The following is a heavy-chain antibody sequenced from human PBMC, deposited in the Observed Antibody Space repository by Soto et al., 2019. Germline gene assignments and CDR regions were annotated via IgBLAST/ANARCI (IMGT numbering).Heavy chain of an antibody. CDR1: GGSISSSSYY. Sequence: SETLSLTCTVSGGSISSSSYYWGWIRQPPGKGLEWIGSIYYSGSTYYNPSLKSRVTISVDTSKNQFSLKLSSVTAADTAVYYCAGHVLRYFDWLLVNMDVWGKGTTVTVSS. D-gene: IGHD3-9*01. V-gene: IGHV4-39*01. CDR2: IYYSGST. CDR3: AGHVLRYFDWLLVNMDV. J-gene: IGHJ6*04.